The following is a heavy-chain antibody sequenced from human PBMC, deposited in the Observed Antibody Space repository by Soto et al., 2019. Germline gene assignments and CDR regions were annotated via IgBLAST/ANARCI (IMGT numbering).Heavy chain of an antibody. CDR3: ASLEDMTGGY. CDR2: IIPILGIA. J-gene: IGHJ4*02. V-gene: IGHV1-69*02. CDR1: GGTFSSYT. D-gene: IGHD1-1*01. Sequence: QVQLVQSGAEVKKPGSSVKVSCKASGGTFSSYTISWVRQAPGQGLEWMGRIIPILGIANYAQKFQGRVTIXXDKSTSPAYMELSSLRSEDTAVYYCASLEDMTGGYWGQGTLVTVSS.